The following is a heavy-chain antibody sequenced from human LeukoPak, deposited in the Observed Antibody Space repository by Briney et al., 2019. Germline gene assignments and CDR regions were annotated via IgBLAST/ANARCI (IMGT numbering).Heavy chain of an antibody. CDR2: IIPVLGIA. D-gene: IGHD2-15*01. CDR1: GGTFRSYA. Sequence: SVKVSCKASGGTFRSYAFTWVRQAPGQGLEWMGGIIPVLGIANYAQKFQGRVTITADESTSTAYMELSSLISEDTAVYYCAAPQSRISSYYYVMDVWGQGTAVTVSS. J-gene: IGHJ6*02. V-gene: IGHV1-69*10. CDR3: AAPQSRISSYYYVMDV.